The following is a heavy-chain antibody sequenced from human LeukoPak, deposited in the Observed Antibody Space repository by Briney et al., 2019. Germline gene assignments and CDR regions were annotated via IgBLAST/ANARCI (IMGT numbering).Heavy chain of an antibody. V-gene: IGHV1-18*01. Sequence: ASVKGYCKASGYTFTSYGLSWVRQATGQVLEWMGWISAYNGNTNYAQKFRGRVTMTTDTSTSTAYMELRSLRSDDTAVYYCARDRLRFLPWDWFDPWGQGTLVTVSS. CDR1: GYTFTSYG. CDR3: ARDRLRFLPWDWFDP. CDR2: ISAYNGNT. D-gene: IGHD3-3*01. J-gene: IGHJ5*02.